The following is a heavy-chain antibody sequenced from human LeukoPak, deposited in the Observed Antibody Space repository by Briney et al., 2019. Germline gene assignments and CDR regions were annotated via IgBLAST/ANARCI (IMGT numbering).Heavy chain of an antibody. J-gene: IGHJ4*02. CDR3: ASWSGYDLDY. Sequence: PGGSLRLSCEVSGFTFSTYGMHWVRQAPGKGLEWVAVIWYDGSNKNYADSVKGRFTISRDNSKNTLYLQMNSLRAEDTAVYYCASWSGYDLDYWGQGTLVTVSS. D-gene: IGHD5-12*01. V-gene: IGHV3-33*01. CDR2: IWYDGSNK. CDR1: GFTFSTYG.